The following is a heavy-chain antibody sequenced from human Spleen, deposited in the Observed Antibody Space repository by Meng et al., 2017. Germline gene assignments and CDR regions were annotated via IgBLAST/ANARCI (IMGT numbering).Heavy chain of an antibody. CDR3: TRDGYSDCSRTSCFDY. CDR2: INTKTGNP. J-gene: IGHJ4*02. V-gene: IGHV7-4-1*02. Sequence: VESGSGLKKPGASVKVSCKASGYTFTSYAINWLRQAPGQGLEWMGWINTKTGNPTYAQGFTGRLVFSLDTSVSTAYLQISGLKADDTAVYYCTRDGYSDCSRTSCFDYWGQGTLVTVSS. D-gene: IGHD2-2*01. CDR1: GYTFTSYA.